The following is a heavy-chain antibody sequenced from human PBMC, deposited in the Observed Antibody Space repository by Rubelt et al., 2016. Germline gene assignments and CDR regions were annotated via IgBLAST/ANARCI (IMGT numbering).Heavy chain of an antibody. J-gene: IGHJ4*02. Sequence: EVQLLESGGGLVQPGGSLRLSCAASGFTFSSYAMSWVRQAPGKGLEWVSAISGSGGSTYYADSVKGRFTISMDNSKRRLCRQMSSRRAEDTAVYYCAKTRIQRWLGPFDYWGQGTLVTVSS. V-gene: IGHV3-23*01. D-gene: IGHD5-18*01. CDR3: AKTRIQRWLGPFDY. CDR2: ISGSGGST. CDR1: GFTFSSYA.